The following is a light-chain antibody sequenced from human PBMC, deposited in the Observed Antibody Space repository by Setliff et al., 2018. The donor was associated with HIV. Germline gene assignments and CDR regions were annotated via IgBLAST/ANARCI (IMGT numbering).Light chain of an antibody. V-gene: IGLV1-44*01. Sequence: QSVLTQPPSASATPGQSVTISCSGSSSNIGTNTVNWYQQLPGAAPKLLLSPNSYRPSGIPDRFSGSKSATSASLAISGLRSEDEADYYCASWDDSLNVYGFGSGTKVTV. J-gene: IGLJ1*01. CDR1: SSNIGTNT. CDR3: ASWDDSLNVYG. CDR2: PNS.